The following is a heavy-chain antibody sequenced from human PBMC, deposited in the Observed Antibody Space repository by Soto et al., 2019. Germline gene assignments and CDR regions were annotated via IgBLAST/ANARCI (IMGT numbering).Heavy chain of an antibody. V-gene: IGHV1-18*01. CDR3: AREKGIAARGAFDI. D-gene: IGHD6-6*01. CDR2: ISAYNGNT. CDR1: GYTFTSYG. J-gene: IGHJ3*02. Sequence: ASVKVSCKASGYTFTSYGISWVRQAPGQGLEWMGWISAYNGNTNYAQKLQGRGTMTTDTSTSTAYMELRSLRSDDTAVYYCAREKGIAARGAFDIWGQGTMVTVSS.